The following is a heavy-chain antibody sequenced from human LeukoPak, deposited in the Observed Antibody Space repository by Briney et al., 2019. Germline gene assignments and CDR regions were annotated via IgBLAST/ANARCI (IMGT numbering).Heavy chain of an antibody. J-gene: IGHJ5*02. D-gene: IGHD3-10*02. Sequence: GGSLRLSCAASGFTFSGLWMHWVRQPPGKGLEWVSRINNDGSSANYADSVKGRFTISRDNAKNTLYLQMNSLRVEDTAVYYCARDTMLGMGNPWGQGTLVTVSS. CDR1: GFTFSGLW. CDR2: INNDGSSA. V-gene: IGHV3-74*01. CDR3: ARDTMLGMGNP.